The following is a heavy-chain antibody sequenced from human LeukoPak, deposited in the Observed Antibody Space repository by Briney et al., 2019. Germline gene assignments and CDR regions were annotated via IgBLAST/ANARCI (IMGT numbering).Heavy chain of an antibody. J-gene: IGHJ5*02. V-gene: IGHV1-18*01. CDR1: GYTFTSYG. CDR2: ISAYNGNT. CDR3: ARHSGSPYWFDP. Sequence: ASVKVSRKASGYTFTSYGISWVRQAPGQGPEWMGWISAYNGNTNYAQKLQGRVTMTTDTSTSTAYMELRSLRSDDTAVYYCARHSGSPYWFDPWGQGTLVTVSS. D-gene: IGHD1-26*01.